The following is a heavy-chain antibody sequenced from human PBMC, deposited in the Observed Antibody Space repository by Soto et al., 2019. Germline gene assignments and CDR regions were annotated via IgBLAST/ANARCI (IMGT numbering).Heavy chain of an antibody. V-gene: IGHV1-18*01. Sequence: ASVKVSCKASGYTFTSYGISWVRQAPGQGLEWMGWISAYNGNTNYAQKLQGRVTMTTDTSTSTAYMELRSLRSDDTAVYYCARDGKRNSGSIVANFDYWGQGTLVTVSS. CDR1: GYTFTSYG. CDR2: ISAYNGNT. J-gene: IGHJ4*02. D-gene: IGHD5-12*01. CDR3: ARDGKRNSGSIVANFDY.